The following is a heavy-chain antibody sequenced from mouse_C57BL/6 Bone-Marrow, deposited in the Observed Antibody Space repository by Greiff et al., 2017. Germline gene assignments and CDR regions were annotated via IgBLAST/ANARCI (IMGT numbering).Heavy chain of an antibody. CDR1: GYAFTNSL. D-gene: IGHD2-4*01. Sequence: VQLQQSVAELVRPGTSVKVSCPASGYAFTNSLIEGVTQRPGQGLEWIGVLNPGSGGTNSYAKFKGKATLTADTSSSTAYMQRSRLTSEDSAVYFCARGGLRVDYWGQGTTLTVSS. CDR3: ARGGLRVDY. J-gene: IGHJ2*01. V-gene: IGHV1-54*01. CDR2: LNPGSGGT.